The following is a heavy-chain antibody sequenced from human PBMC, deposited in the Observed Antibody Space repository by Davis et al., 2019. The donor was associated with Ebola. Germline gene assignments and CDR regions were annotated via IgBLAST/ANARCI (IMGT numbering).Heavy chain of an antibody. CDR2: IKEDGGEK. V-gene: IGHV3-7*03. J-gene: IGHJ6*02. CDR1: GLIFNNYW. CDR3: AREVSNGMDV. Sequence: GESLKISCAASGLIFNNYWMSWIRQAPGKGPEWVAIIKEDGGEKYYVDSVKGRFTISRDNAKNSLYLQMNSLRAEDTAVYYCAREVSNGMDVWGQGTTVTVSS.